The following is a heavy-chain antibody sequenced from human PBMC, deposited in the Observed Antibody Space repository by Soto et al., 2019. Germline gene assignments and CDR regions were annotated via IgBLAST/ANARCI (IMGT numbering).Heavy chain of an antibody. CDR3: ARLSSGFRVEYYFDY. CDR2: IYYSGRT. CDR1: GGSISSSSYY. V-gene: IGHV4-39*01. J-gene: IGHJ4*02. Sequence: PSETLSLTCTVSGGSISSSSYYWVLIRQPPGKGLEWIGTIYYSGRTYYNPSLKSRVTISVGTSMNQFSLKLSSVTAADTAVYYCARLSSGFRVEYYFDYWGQGTLVTVS. D-gene: IGHD3-3*01.